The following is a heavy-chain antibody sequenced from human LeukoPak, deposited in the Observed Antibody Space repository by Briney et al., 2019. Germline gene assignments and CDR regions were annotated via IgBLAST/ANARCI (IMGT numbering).Heavy chain of an antibody. CDR1: GFTFSSYW. V-gene: IGHV3-74*01. J-gene: IGHJ4*02. CDR2: INSDESST. D-gene: IGHD4-17*01. CDR3: ASGGVGYGDYNYYFDY. Sequence: PGGSLRLSCAASGFTFSSYWMHWVRQAPGKGLVWVSRINSDESSTSYADSVKGRFTISRDNAKNTLYLQMNSLRAEDTAVYYCASGGVGYGDYNYYFDYWGQGTLVTVSS.